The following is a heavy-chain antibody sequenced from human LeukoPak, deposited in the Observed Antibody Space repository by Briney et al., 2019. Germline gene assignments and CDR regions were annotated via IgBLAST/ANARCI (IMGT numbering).Heavy chain of an antibody. J-gene: IGHJ4*02. CDR2: VNPASGGT. V-gene: IGHV1-2*02. CDR3: AGQKDPRPIDY. Sequence: ASVKVSCKASGYTFIAYYMHWVRQAPGQGLEWMGWVNPASGGTNYAQKFQGRVTMTRDTSIATDYMELNELTSDDTAVYYCAGQKDPRPIDYWGQGTLVTVSS. CDR1: GYTFIAYY.